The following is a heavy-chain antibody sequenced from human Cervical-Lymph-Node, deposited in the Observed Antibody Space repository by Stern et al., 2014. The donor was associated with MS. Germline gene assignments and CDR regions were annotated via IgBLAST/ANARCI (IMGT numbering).Heavy chain of an antibody. V-gene: IGHV2-26*01. Sequence: HVTLRESGPVLVKPTETLTLTCTVSGFSLSNARMGVSWIRQTPGKALEWLAHIFSNDEKSYSTSLKSRLIISKDTSKSQVVLIMTNMDPVDTATYYCARISYYSDSGTWVGWFDPWGQGTLVTVSS. CDR2: IFSNDEK. CDR3: ARISYYSDSGTWVGWFDP. J-gene: IGHJ5*02. CDR1: GFSLSNARMG. D-gene: IGHD3-10*01.